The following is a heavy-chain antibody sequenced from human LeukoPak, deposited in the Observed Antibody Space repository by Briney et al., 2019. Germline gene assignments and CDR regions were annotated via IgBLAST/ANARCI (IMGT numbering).Heavy chain of an antibody. Sequence: GGSLRLSCAASGFTSRSYWMTCVRQAPGKGLEWVGNISPDGTEIYFVDSVRGRFTISRDNARNSVHLQMNSLIAEDTAVYYCARDRGFDVIVTRDIAGYYFDYWGQGTLVTVSS. CDR3: ARDRGFDVIVTRDIAGYYFDY. CDR1: GFTSRSYW. CDR2: ISPDGTEI. D-gene: IGHD2/OR15-2a*01. V-gene: IGHV3-7*01. J-gene: IGHJ4*02.